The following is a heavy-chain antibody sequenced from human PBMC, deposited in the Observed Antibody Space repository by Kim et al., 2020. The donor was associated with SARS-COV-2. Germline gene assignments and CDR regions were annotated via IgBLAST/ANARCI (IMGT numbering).Heavy chain of an antibody. Sequence: GGSLRLSCAASGFTFSSYPMHWVRQAPGKGLEWVAVISYDGSNKYYADSVKGRFTISRDDSKNTLFLQMNSLRADDTALYFCARDFNIEQLVTDDFWSGSIRDVWGQGTTVTVSS. CDR1: GFTFSSYP. J-gene: IGHJ6*02. D-gene: IGHD3-3*01. CDR3: ARDFNIEQLVTDDFWSGSIRDV. V-gene: IGHV3-30-3*01. CDR2: ISYDGSNK.